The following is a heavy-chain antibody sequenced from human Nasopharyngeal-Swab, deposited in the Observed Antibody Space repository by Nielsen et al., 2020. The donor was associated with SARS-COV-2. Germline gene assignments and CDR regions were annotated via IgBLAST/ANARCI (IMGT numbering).Heavy chain of an antibody. CDR2: IYPGDSDT. D-gene: IGHD4-17*01. Sequence: KVSCKGSGYSFTSYWIGWVRQMPGKGLEWMGIIYPGDSDTRYSPPFQGQVTISADKSISTAYLQWSSLKASDTAMYYCARLVSTTVTTTYFDYWGQGTLVTVSS. V-gene: IGHV5-51*01. CDR1: GYSFTSYW. J-gene: IGHJ4*02. CDR3: ARLVSTTVTTTYFDY.